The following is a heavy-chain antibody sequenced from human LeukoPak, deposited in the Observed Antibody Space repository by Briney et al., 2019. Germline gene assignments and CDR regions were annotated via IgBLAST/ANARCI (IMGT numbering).Heavy chain of an antibody. D-gene: IGHD6-13*01. CDR2: ISGSVGTT. Sequence: GGSLRLSCAASGFTFSSYAMSWVRQAPGEGLEWVSAISGSVGTTYYADSVKGRFTISRDNSKSTLYLQMNSLRAEDTAVYYCAGIAAVAIYWGQGTLVTVSS. CDR3: AGIAAVAIY. CDR1: GFTFSSYA. V-gene: IGHV3-23*01. J-gene: IGHJ4*02.